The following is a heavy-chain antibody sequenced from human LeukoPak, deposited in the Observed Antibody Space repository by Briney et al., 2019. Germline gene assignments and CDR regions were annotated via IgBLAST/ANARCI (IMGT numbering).Heavy chain of an antibody. CDR3: ARVKGYDSSGFDY. CDR2: IYSSGST. V-gene: IGHV4-4*07. D-gene: IGHD3-22*01. Sequence: SETLSLTCTVSGGSISSYFWSSIRQPAGKALEWIGRIYSSGSTDYNPSLKSRVTMSVDTSKNQFFLKLSAVTAADTAVYYCARVKGYDSSGFDYWGQGTLVTVSS. J-gene: IGHJ4*02. CDR1: GGSISSYF.